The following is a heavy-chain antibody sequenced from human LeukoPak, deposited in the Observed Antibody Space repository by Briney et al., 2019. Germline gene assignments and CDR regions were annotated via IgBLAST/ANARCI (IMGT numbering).Heavy chain of an antibody. Sequence: SETLSLTCTVSGGSISSYYWSWIRQPPGKGLEWIGYIYYSGSTNYNSSLKSRVTISVDTSKNQFSLKLSSVTAADTAVYYCARAPPSTMIVVVDAFDIWGQGTMVTVSS. CDR1: GGSISSYY. CDR2: IYYSGST. D-gene: IGHD3-22*01. J-gene: IGHJ3*02. CDR3: ARAPPSTMIVVVDAFDI. V-gene: IGHV4-59*01.